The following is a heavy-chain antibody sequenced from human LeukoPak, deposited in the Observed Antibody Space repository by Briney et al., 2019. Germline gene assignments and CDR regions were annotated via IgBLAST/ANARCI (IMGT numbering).Heavy chain of an antibody. J-gene: IGHJ4*02. CDR2: INWNGGST. CDR3: ARDCSGGSCYHPDFDY. Sequence: GGSLRLSCAASGFTFSDYYMSWIRPAPGKGLEWVSGINWNGGSTGYADSVKGRFTISRDNAKISLYLQMNSLRAEDTALYYCARDCSGGSCYHPDFDYWGQGTLVTVSS. V-gene: IGHV3-20*04. CDR1: GFTFSDYY. D-gene: IGHD2-15*01.